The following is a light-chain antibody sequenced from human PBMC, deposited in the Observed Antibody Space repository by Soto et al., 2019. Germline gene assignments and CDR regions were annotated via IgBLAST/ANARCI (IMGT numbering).Light chain of an antibody. Sequence: PGERVTLSCRASQSVSSSYLTWYQQKPGQAPRLLIYGASTRATGIPARFSGSGSGTEFTLTISSLQSEDFAVYFCQQYNNWPPWTFGQGTKVDIK. CDR2: GAS. CDR1: QSVSSSY. J-gene: IGKJ1*01. CDR3: QQYNNWPPWT. V-gene: IGKV3-15*01.